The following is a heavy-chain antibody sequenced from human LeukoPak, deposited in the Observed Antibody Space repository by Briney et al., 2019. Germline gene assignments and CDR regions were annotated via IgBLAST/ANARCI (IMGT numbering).Heavy chain of an antibody. Sequence: GASVKVFCKASGYTFTSYDINWVRQATGQGLEWMGWMNPNSGNTGYAQKFQGRVTMTRNTSISTAYMELSSLRSEDTAVYYCARSHYYGSGSYYNNYGMDVWGQGTTVTVSS. J-gene: IGHJ6*02. D-gene: IGHD3-10*01. CDR2: MNPNSGNT. CDR1: GYTFTSYD. CDR3: ARSHYYGSGSYYNNYGMDV. V-gene: IGHV1-8*01.